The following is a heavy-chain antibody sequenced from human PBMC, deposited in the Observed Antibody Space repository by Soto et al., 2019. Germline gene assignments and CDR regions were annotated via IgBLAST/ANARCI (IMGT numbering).Heavy chain of an antibody. V-gene: IGHV6-1*01. Sequence: PSRTLSLTCAISVDSVSSNSAAWNWIRQSPSRGLEWLGRTYYRSKWYNDYAVSVKSRITINPDTSKNQFSLQLNSVTPEDTAVYYCARGVQVRYCSSTSCYYYYYGMDVWGQGTTVTVSS. D-gene: IGHD2-2*01. CDR1: VDSVSSNSAA. J-gene: IGHJ6*02. CDR3: ARGVQVRYCSSTSCYYYYYGMDV. CDR2: TYYRSKWYN.